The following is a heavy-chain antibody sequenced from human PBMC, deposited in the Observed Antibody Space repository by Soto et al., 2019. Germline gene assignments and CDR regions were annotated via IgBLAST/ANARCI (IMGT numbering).Heavy chain of an antibody. D-gene: IGHD3-22*01. CDR3: ARVFMYDSSGYYYFDY. J-gene: IGHJ4*02. V-gene: IGHV4-39*07. Sequence: SETLSLTCAVSGGSISSGGYSWGWIRQPPGKGLEWIGSIYYSGSTYYNLSLKSRVTISVDTSKNQFSLKLSSVTAADTAVYYCARVFMYDSSGYYYFDYWGQGTLVTVSS. CDR2: IYYSGST. CDR1: GGSISSGGYS.